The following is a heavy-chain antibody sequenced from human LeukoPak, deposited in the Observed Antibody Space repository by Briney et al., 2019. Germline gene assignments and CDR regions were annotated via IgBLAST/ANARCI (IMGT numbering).Heavy chain of an antibody. Sequence: GGSLRLSCAASGFTFDDYAMHWVRQAPGKGLEWVSGISWNSDTKGYADSVKGRFTISRDNAKNSLYLQMNSLRAEDTAVYYCAREQPYIAAAGTDWGQGTLVTVSS. V-gene: IGHV3-9*01. CDR2: ISWNSDTK. CDR1: GFTFDDYA. D-gene: IGHD6-13*01. J-gene: IGHJ4*02. CDR3: AREQPYIAAAGTD.